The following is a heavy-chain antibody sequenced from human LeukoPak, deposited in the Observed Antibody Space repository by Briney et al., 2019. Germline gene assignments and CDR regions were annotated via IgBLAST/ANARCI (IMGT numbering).Heavy chain of an antibody. D-gene: IGHD3-16*01. V-gene: IGHV3-21*04. CDR2: ISSSSSYI. J-gene: IGHJ4*02. Sequence: GGSLRLSCAASGFTFSSYWMSWVRQAPGKGLEWVSSISSSSSYIYYADSVKGRFTISRDNSKNTLYLQMNSLRAEDTAVYYCAKVYGGAYFYWGQGTLVTVSS. CDR3: AKVYGGAYFY. CDR1: GFTFSSYW.